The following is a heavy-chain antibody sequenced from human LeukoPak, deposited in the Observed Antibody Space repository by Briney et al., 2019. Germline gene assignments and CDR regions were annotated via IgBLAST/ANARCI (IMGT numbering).Heavy chain of an antibody. Sequence: PGGSLRLSCAASDFTFPTYPLGGAGQPPGKGLDGVQLFGGIGGSTYYADSVKGRFTISRDNSKNTLYLQMNSLRAEDTAVYYCAKDRRIAVAGTRSWYFDLWGRGTLVTVSS. CDR2: FGGIGGST. CDR3: AKDRRIAVAGTRSWYFDL. CDR1: DFTFPTYP. D-gene: IGHD6-19*01. V-gene: IGHV3-23*01. J-gene: IGHJ2*01.